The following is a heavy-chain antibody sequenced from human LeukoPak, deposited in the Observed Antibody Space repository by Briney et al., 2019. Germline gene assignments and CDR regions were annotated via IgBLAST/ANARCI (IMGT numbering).Heavy chain of an antibody. CDR1: GFTFSRFW. J-gene: IGHJ3*02. V-gene: IGHV3-7*05. CDR2: IDQSGGRD. D-gene: IGHD3-16*01. CDR3: ARDVEGGTFDI. Sequence: GGSLRLSCAASGFTFSRFWMNWVRQAPGRGLEWVANIDQSGGRDNYVDSVKGRFTISRDNAKNSLFLEMSSLRADDTAVYFCARDVEGGTFDIWGQGTTVTVSS.